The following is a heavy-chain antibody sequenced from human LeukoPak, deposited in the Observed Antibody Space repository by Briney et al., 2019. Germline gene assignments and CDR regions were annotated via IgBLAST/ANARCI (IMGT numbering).Heavy chain of an antibody. CDR2: IYGGGST. Sequence: GGSLRLSCAASGFTVSSNYMSCVRQAPGKGLEWVSIIYGGGSTFYADSVKGRFTISRDNSKNTLYLQMNSLRAEDTAVYYCARNYDFWSGYLSYWGQGTLVTVSS. CDR1: GFTVSSNY. V-gene: IGHV3-66*01. D-gene: IGHD3-3*01. J-gene: IGHJ4*02. CDR3: ARNYDFWSGYLSY.